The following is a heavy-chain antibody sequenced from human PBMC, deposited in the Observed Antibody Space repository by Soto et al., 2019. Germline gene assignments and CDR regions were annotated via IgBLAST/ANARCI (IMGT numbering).Heavy chain of an antibody. CDR1: GYTFTSYG. V-gene: IGHV1-18*04. D-gene: IGHD3-3*01. Sequence: ASVKVSCKASGYTFTSYGISWVRQAPGQGLEWMGWISAYNGNTNYAQKLQGRVTMTTDTSTSTAYMELRSLRSDDTAVYYCARDVAGGYDFWSGYVFDTWGQGTLVTVSS. J-gene: IGHJ5*02. CDR3: ARDVAGGYDFWSGYVFDT. CDR2: ISAYNGNT.